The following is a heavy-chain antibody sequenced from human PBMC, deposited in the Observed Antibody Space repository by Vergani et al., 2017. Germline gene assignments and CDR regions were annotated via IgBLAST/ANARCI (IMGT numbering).Heavy chain of an antibody. V-gene: IGHV3-23*01. CDR2: ISSGGDYT. CDR3: AKIRVVARWAFDI. D-gene: IGHD3-22*01. J-gene: IGHJ3*02. CDR1: GFPFISHG. Sequence: EAQLLESGGGLVQPGGSLRLSCVASGFPFISHGMSWVRQTPGKGPEWVSCISSGGDYTYYSDSVKGRFSVSRDNSKNTLYLQINSLRAEDTAVYFCAKIRVVARWAFDIWGRGTMVTVSP.